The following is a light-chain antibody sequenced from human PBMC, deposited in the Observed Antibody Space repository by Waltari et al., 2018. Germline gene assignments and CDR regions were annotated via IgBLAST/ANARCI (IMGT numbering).Light chain of an antibody. CDR3: SSYAGTKTNWV. CDR1: SSDIGDYNY. Sequence: QAALTQPRSVSGSPGQSVTISCSGTSSDIGDYNYVSWYQHLPGAAPKLIIYEVSTRPSGVSDRFSDSKSGYTASLTISGLQADDEADYYCSSYAGTKTNWVFGGGTRLTVL. V-gene: IGLV2-11*01. J-gene: IGLJ3*02. CDR2: EVS.